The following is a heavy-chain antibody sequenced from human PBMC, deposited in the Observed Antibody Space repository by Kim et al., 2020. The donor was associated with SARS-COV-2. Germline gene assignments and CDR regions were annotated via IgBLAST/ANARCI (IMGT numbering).Heavy chain of an antibody. J-gene: IGHJ3*02. CDR3: AREALRYFDWFHDAFDI. D-gene: IGHD3-9*01. V-gene: IGHV1-3*01. CDR2: INAGNGNT. CDR1: GYTFTSYA. Sequence: ASVKVSCKASGYTFTSYAMHWVRQAPGQRLEWMGWINAGNGNTKYSQKFQGRVTITRDTSASTAYMELSSLRSEDTAVYYCAREALRYFDWFHDAFDIWGQGTMVTVSS.